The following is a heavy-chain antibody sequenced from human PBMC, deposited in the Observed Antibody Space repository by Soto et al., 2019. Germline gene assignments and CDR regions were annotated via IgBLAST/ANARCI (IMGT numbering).Heavy chain of an antibody. V-gene: IGHV4-59*01. D-gene: IGHD6-6*01. CDR3: ARLEYSSSIWFDP. CDR1: GGSISSYY. CDR2: IYYSGST. Sequence: SETLSLTCTVSGGSISSYYWSWIRQPPGKGLEWIGYIYYSGSTNYNPSLKSRVTISVDTSKNQFSLKLSSATAADTAVYYCARLEYSSSIWFDPWGQGTLVTVSS. J-gene: IGHJ5*02.